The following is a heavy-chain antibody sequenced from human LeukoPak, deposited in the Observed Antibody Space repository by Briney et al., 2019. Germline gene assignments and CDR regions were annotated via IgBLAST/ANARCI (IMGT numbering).Heavy chain of an antibody. D-gene: IGHD4-17*01. CDR1: GGSISSGGYS. V-gene: IGHV4-30-4*07. CDR3: ARGEQPYGDLGGYDY. Sequence: PSETLSLTCAVSGGSISSGGYSWSWIRQPPGKGLEWIGYIYYSGSTNYNPSLKSRVTISVDKSKNQFSLKLSSVTAADTAVYYCARGEQPYGDLGGYDYWGQGTLVTVSS. J-gene: IGHJ4*02. CDR2: IYYSGST.